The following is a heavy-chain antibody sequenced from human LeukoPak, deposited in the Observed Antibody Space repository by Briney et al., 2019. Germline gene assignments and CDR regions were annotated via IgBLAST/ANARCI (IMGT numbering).Heavy chain of an antibody. Sequence: GASLRLSCVASGFTFSNYAMSWVRQAPGKGLEWVSAITGSGGNTYYADSVKGRFTISRENSKNTVFLQMNSLRAEDTAVYYCAKWGDYDVLTGYYASDYWGQGTLVTVSS. J-gene: IGHJ4*02. CDR1: GFTFSNYA. V-gene: IGHV3-23*01. CDR2: ITGSGGNT. D-gene: IGHD3-9*01. CDR3: AKWGDYDVLTGYYASDY.